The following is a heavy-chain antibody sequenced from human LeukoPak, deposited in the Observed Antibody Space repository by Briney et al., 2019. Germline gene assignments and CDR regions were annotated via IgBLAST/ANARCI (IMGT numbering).Heavy chain of an antibody. CDR1: GFTFSTYS. CDR3: AKVGGYYDSNAFDI. CDR2: ISGSGGST. V-gene: IGHV3-23*01. D-gene: IGHD3-22*01. Sequence: GGSLRLSCAASGFTFSTYSMNWVRQAPGEGLEWVSAISGSGGSTYYADSVKGRFTISRDNSKNTLYLQMNSLRAEDTAVYYCAKVGGYYDSNAFDIWGQGTMVTVSS. J-gene: IGHJ3*02.